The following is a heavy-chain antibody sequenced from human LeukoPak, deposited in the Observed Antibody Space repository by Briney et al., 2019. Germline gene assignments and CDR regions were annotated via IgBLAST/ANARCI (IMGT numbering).Heavy chain of an antibody. V-gene: IGHV3-11*01. Sequence: PGGSLRLSCAASGFTFSDSYMTWIRQAPGKGLELLSYISGRASDVNYIDSVRGRFTISRDNAKNSLYLHMNSLTVEDTAVYYCSRDPRHNDYWGQGTLVTVSS. CDR2: ISGRASDV. J-gene: IGHJ4*02. CDR1: GFTFSDSY. CDR3: SRDPRHNDY.